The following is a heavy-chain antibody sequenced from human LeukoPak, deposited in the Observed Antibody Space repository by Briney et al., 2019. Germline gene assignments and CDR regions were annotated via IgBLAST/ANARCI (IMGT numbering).Heavy chain of an antibody. CDR3: AKVLSGSDGMDV. CDR2: ISGSGGST. J-gene: IGHJ6*02. Sequence: GGSLRLSCAASGFTFSSYAMSWVRQAPGKGLGWVSAISGSGGSTYYADSVKGRFTISRDNSKNTLYLQMNSLRAEDTAAYYCAKVLSGSDGMDVWGQGTTVTVSS. D-gene: IGHD3-10*01. V-gene: IGHV3-23*01. CDR1: GFTFSSYA.